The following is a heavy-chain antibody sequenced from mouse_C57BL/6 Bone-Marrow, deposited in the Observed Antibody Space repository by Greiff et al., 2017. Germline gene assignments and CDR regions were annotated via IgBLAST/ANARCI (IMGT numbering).Heavy chain of an antibody. CDR2: IRSKSNNYAT. CDR3: VRWGYGSSYGFDY. Sequence: EVMLVESGGGLVQPKGSLKLSCAASGFSFNTYAMNWVRQAPGKGLEWVARIRSKSNNYATYYADSVKDRFTISRDDSESMLYLQMNNLKTEDTAMYYWVRWGYGSSYGFDYWGQGTTLTVSS. J-gene: IGHJ2*01. CDR1: GFSFNTYA. D-gene: IGHD1-1*01. V-gene: IGHV10-1*01.